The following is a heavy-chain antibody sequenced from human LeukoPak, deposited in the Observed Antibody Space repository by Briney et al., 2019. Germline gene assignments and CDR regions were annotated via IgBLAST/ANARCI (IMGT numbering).Heavy chain of an antibody. Sequence: GGSLRLSCAASGFTFSSYSMNWVRQAPGKGLEWVSSISSGSSYIYYADSVKGRFTISRDNAKNLLYLQMNSLRAEDTAVYYCARDVSGTDYHYYAMDGWGQGTTVTVSS. CDR2: ISSGSSYI. CDR1: GFTFSSYS. J-gene: IGHJ6*02. CDR3: ARDVSGTDYHYYAMDG. V-gene: IGHV3-21*01. D-gene: IGHD1-7*01.